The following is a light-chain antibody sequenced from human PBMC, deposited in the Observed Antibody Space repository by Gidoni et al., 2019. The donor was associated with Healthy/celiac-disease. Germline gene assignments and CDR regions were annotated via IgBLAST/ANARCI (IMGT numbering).Light chain of an antibody. CDR1: QSVSSSY. CDR3: QQYGSSLIT. CDR2: GAS. V-gene: IGKV3-20*01. J-gene: IGKJ5*01. Sequence: EIVLTPSSCSLSLSPGERATLPCRASQSVSSSYLAWYQQKPGQSPRLLIYGASSRGTGIPDRFSGSGSGTDFTLTISRLEPEDFAVYYCQQYGSSLITFGQGTRLEIK.